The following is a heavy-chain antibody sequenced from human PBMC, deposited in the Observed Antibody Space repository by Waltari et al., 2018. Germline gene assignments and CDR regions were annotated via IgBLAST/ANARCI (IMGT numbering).Heavy chain of an antibody. CDR3: ARDGDGYDFWSGYGPFDI. Sequence: QVQLQESGPGLVKPSEPLSLTCTVSGGSISSYYWSWIRQPAGKGLEWLGRIYTSGSTNYNPSLKSRVTMSVDTSKNQFSLKLSSVTAADTAVYYCARDGDGYDFWSGYGPFDIWGQGTMVTVSS. D-gene: IGHD3-3*01. CDR1: GGSISSYY. CDR2: IYTSGST. J-gene: IGHJ3*02. V-gene: IGHV4-4*07.